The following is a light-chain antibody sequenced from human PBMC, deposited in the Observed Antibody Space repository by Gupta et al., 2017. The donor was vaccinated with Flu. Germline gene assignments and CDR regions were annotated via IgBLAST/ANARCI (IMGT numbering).Light chain of an antibody. CDR3: QVWDSGSDHFV. CDR1: NIGSKS. CDR2: YDS. J-gene: IGLJ1*01. V-gene: IGLV3-21*02. Sequence: SYVLTQPPSGSVAPGQTARITCGGNNIGSKSVHWYQQKPGQAPVLVVYYDSDRPSGIPERFSGSNSGNTATLTISRVEAVDEADFYCQVWDSGSDHFVFGSGTKVTV.